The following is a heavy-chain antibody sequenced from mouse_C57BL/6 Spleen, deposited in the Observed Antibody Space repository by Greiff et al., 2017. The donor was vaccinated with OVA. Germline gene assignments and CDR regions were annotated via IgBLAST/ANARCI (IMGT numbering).Heavy chain of an antibody. CDR3: ARSYGYDGGMDY. CDR1: GYTFTSYW. D-gene: IGHD2-2*01. Sequence: VQLQQPGAELVKPGASVKLSCKASGYTFTSYWMQWVKQRPGQGLEWIGEIDPSDSYTNYNQKFKGKATLTVDTSSSTAYMQLSSLTSEDSAVYYCARSYGYDGGMDYWGQGTSVTVSS. CDR2: IDPSDSYT. J-gene: IGHJ4*01. V-gene: IGHV1-50*01.